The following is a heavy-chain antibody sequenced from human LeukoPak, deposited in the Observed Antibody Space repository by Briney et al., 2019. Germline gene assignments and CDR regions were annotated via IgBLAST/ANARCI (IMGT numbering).Heavy chain of an antibody. J-gene: IGHJ4*02. CDR1: GFTFSSYA. Sequence: GGSLRLSCAASGFTFSSYAMHWVRQAPGKGLEYVSAISSNGGSTYCANSVKGRFTISRDNSKNTLYLQMGSLRAEDMAVYYCARRSGYYYIDYWGQGTLVTVSS. V-gene: IGHV3-64*01. D-gene: IGHD3-22*01. CDR3: ARRSGYYYIDY. CDR2: ISSNGGST.